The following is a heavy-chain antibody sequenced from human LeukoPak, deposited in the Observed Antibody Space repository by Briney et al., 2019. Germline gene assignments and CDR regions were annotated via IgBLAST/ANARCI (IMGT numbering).Heavy chain of an antibody. D-gene: IGHD5-18*01. J-gene: IGHJ4*02. V-gene: IGHV4-39*01. CDR3: ARQVTFGYAYAYYFDY. CDR2: IHNSEST. CDR1: GGSISTSYYY. Sequence: SETLSLTCTVSGGSISTSYYYWGWIRQPPGKGLEWIGNIHNSESTYYNPPLESRVTISVDTSKNQFSLKLSSVTAADTAVYYCARQVTFGYAYAYYFDYWGQGSLVTVSS.